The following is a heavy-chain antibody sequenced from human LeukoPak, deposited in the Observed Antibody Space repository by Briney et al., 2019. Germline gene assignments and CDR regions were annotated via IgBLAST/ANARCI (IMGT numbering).Heavy chain of an antibody. CDR3: ARPLFWSGYQLRPQKDV. CDR2: ISGSGGTT. V-gene: IGHV3-23*01. Sequence: GGSLRLSCAASGFTFSSYAMTWVRQAPGKGLEWVSGISGSGGTTYYADSVKGRFTISRDKSKNTLYLQMNSLRAEDTAVYYCARPLFWSGYQLRPQKDVWGQGTTVTVSS. J-gene: IGHJ6*02. D-gene: IGHD3-3*01. CDR1: GFTFSSYA.